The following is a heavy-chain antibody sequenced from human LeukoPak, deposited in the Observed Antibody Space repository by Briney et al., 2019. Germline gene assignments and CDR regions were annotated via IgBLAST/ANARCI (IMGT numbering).Heavy chain of an antibody. J-gene: IGHJ6*03. Sequence: SVKVSCKASGGTFSSYAISWVRQAPGQGLEWMGGIIPIFGTANYAQKFQGRVTITRDTSASTAYMELSSLRSEDTAVYYCASFMVRGAQDYYYYMDVWGKGTTVTVSS. CDR3: ASFMVRGAQDYYYYMDV. CDR2: IIPIFGTA. D-gene: IGHD3-10*01. V-gene: IGHV1-69*05. CDR1: GGTFSSYA.